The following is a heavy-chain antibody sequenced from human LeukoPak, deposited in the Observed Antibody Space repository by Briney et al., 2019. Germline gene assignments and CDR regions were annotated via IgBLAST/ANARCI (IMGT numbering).Heavy chain of an antibody. D-gene: IGHD3-22*01. V-gene: IGHV3-48*04. CDR2: ISVSGSTI. Sequence: GESLRLSCAASGFTFSSYSMNWVRQAPGKGLEWVSYISVSGSTIYFADSVKGRFTISRDNAKNSLYLQMNSLRAEDTAAYYCAREVRGADSSAYGRWCVGQEQQAYYYYYMDVWGKGTTVTVSS. J-gene: IGHJ6*03. CDR3: AREVRGADSSAYGRWCVGQEQQAYYYYYMDV. CDR1: GFTFSSYS.